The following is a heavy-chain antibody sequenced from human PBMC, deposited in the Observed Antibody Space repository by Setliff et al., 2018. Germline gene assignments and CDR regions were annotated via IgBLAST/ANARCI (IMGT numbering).Heavy chain of an antibody. Sequence: ASVKVSCKASGYTFTDFGINWVRQAPGQGLEWVGWISPYSGNAYYAPKLQDRVTLTTDTSTTTAFMELRGLRPDDSAVYYCARGYQVTPPRADALDIWGQGTLVTVSS. J-gene: IGHJ3*02. CDR2: ISPYSGNA. CDR3: ARGYQVTPPRADALDI. D-gene: IGHD2-2*01. CDR1: GYTFTDFG. V-gene: IGHV1-18*01.